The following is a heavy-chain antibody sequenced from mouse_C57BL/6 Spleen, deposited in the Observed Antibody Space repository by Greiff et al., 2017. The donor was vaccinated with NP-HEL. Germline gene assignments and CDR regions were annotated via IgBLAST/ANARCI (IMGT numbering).Heavy chain of an antibody. J-gene: IGHJ4*01. CDR2: IYPSDSET. CDR3: ARSPITTVVAPYAMDY. CDR1: GYTFTSYW. Sequence: QVQLQQPGAELVRPGSSVKLSCKASGYTFTSYWMDWVKQRPGQGLEWIGNIYPSDSETHYNQKFKDKATLTVDKSSSTAYMQLSSLTSEDSAVYYCARSPITTVVAPYAMDYWGQGTSVTVSS. V-gene: IGHV1-61*01. D-gene: IGHD1-1*01.